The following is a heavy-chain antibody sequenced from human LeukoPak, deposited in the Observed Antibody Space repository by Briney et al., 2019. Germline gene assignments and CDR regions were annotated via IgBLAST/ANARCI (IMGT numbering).Heavy chain of an antibody. Sequence: PGGSLRLSCAASGFTFSDHYMDWVRQAPGKGLEWVGRTRNKANSYTTEYAASVKGRFTISRDDSKNSLYLQMNSLKTEDTAVYYCARESDQDAFDIWGQGTMVTVSS. CDR3: ARESDQDAFDI. J-gene: IGHJ3*02. CDR2: TRNKANSYTT. V-gene: IGHV3-72*01. CDR1: GFTFSDHY.